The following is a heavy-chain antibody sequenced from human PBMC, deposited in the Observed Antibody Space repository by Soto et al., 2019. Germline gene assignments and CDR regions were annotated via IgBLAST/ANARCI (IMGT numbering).Heavy chain of an antibody. CDR2: IYYSGST. CDR3: ATYGSGTYKPTAFDY. CDR1: GGSISSGGYY. V-gene: IGHV4-31*03. D-gene: IGHD3-10*01. Sequence: QVQLQESGPGLVKPSQTLSLTCTVSGGSISSGGYYWSWIRQHPGKGLEWIGYIYYSGSTYYNPSLRSRVTVSVDTSKNPFSLKLSSVTAADTAVYYCATYGSGTYKPTAFDYWGQGTLVTVSS. J-gene: IGHJ4*02.